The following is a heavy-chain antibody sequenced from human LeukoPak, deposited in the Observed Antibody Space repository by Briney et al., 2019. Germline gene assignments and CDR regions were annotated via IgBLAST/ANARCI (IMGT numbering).Heavy chain of an antibody. Sequence: GGSLRLSCAPSRNDHMHWVRQAPGKGLEWVAGISADGIGKYYADSVKGRFTISRDNSKNTLYLQMNSLRAEDTAVYYCAKKDHYYDSSGYPDYWGQGTLVTVSS. CDR3: AKKDHYYDSSGYPDY. CDR2: ISADGIGK. J-gene: IGHJ4*02. CDR1: RNDH. V-gene: IGHV3-30*04. D-gene: IGHD3-22*01.